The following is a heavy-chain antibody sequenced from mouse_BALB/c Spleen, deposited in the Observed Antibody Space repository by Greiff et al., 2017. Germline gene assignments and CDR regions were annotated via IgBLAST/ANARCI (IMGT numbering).Heavy chain of an antibody. V-gene: IGHV5-12-2*01. D-gene: IGHD2-4*01. CDR1: GFTFSSYT. CDR2: ISNGGGST. J-gene: IGHJ3*01. Sequence: EVKLQESGGGLVQPGGSLKLSCAASGFTFSSYTMSWVRQTPEKRLEWVAYISNGGGSTYYPDTVKGRFTISRDNAKNTLYLQMSSLKSEDTAMYYCARLSTMITTDGSWFAYWGQGTLVTVSA. CDR3: ARLSTMITTDGSWFAY.